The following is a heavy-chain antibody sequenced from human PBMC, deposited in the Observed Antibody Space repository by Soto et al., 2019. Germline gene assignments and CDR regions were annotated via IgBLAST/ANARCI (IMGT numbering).Heavy chain of an antibody. V-gene: IGHV4-34*01. D-gene: IGHD2-8*01. CDR3: ARAGRLGYCTNGVCPFDF. CDR2: ISHRGST. J-gene: IGHJ4*02. Sequence: QVQLQQWGAGLLKPSETLSLTCAVSGGSFSAHYWSWIHQPPGKGLEWIGEISHRGSTNYNPSLKSRVTISVDTSKNQFSLRLTSVTAADTAVYFCARAGRLGYCTNGVCPFDFWGRGTLVTVSS. CDR1: GGSFSAHY.